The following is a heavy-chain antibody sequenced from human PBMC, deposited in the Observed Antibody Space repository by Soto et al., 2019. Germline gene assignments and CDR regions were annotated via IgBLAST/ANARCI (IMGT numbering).Heavy chain of an antibody. CDR3: AKQDPLEATRAWGFDY. V-gene: IGHV3-30*18. CDR2: ISYDGTKK. D-gene: IGHD1-26*01. CDR1: GLSFRDYD. Sequence: QVQLVESGGGVVQPGRSLRLPCEASGLSFRDYDMHWVRQAPGKGLEWVAGISYDGTKKTYVDSVKGRFTIFRDNSKNTLYLQIDSLRPDDTAVYSCAKQDPLEATRAWGFDYWCRGTLVTVSS. J-gene: IGHJ4*02.